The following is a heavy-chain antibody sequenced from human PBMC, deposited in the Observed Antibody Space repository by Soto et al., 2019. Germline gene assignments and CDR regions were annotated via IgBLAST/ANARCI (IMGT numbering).Heavy chain of an antibody. D-gene: IGHD3-3*01. CDR2: ISSDGTT. J-gene: IGHJ4*02. CDR3: ARGTLDYDFARGYYPEAFDD. CDR1: RESITIAAYH. Sequence: PSETLSLTLTVSRESITIAAYHYSWIRQRPGQGLQWMGYISSDGTTYSNPSLKGRLTMSLDTSQNQFSLRLSSVTAADTALFYWARGTLDYDFARGYYPEAFDDWGQG. V-gene: IGHV4-31*02.